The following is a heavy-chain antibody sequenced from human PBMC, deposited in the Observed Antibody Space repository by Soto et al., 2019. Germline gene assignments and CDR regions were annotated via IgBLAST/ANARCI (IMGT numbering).Heavy chain of an antibody. CDR2: ISGSGGST. V-gene: IGHV3-23*01. Sequence: GGSLRLSCAASGFTFSSYAMSWVRQAPGKGLEWVSAISGSGGSTYYADSVKGRFTISRDNSKNTLYLQMNSLRAEDTAVYYCAKDKAKGCSSTSCYLPEQQYNWFDPWGQGTLVTVSS. CDR1: GFTFSSYA. CDR3: AKDKAKGCSSTSCYLPEQQYNWFDP. J-gene: IGHJ5*02. D-gene: IGHD2-2*01.